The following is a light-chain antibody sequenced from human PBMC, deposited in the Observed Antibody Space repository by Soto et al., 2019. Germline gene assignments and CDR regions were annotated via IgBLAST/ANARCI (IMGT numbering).Light chain of an antibody. CDR3: QQCYTSPLT. J-gene: IGKJ4*01. CDR1: QSVLYSPNQRNY. V-gene: IGKV4-1*01. Sequence: DIVMTQSPDSLTVSLGEMATINCKSSQSVLYSPNQRNYLVWYQQKAGQPPKLLISWASTRESGVPDRFSGSGSGTNFTLTISSLQAEDVAVYYCQQCYTSPLTFGGGTKVEI. CDR2: WAS.